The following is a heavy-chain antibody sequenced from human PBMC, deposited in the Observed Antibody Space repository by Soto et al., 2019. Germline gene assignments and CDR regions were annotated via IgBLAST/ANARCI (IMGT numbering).Heavy chain of an antibody. V-gene: IGHV4-4*02. J-gene: IGHJ4*02. CDR3: ARNRYDGYDFDS. CDR2: VGQSGYI. Sequence: QVQLQESGPGLVKPSGTLSLTCTVSNGSISSSNWWSWVRQSPGKGLEWIGEVGQSGYISSIPSLKSRLTILLDKSTNRFSLRLTSVTAADTAVYYCARNRYDGYDFDSLGQGTLVTVSS. D-gene: IGHD5-12*01. CDR1: NGSISSSNW.